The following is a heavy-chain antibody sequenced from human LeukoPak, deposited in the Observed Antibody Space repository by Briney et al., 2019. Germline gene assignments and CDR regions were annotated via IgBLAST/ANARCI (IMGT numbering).Heavy chain of an antibody. CDR1: GFTFDEYA. D-gene: IGHD2-15*01. J-gene: IGHJ3*02. CDR2: ISWNSGSI. CDR3: AKTVVVAATYDAFDI. V-gene: IGHV3-9*01. Sequence: GRSLRLSCAASGFTFDEYAMHWVRQAPGKGLEWVSGISWNSGSIGYADSVKGRFTISRDNAKNSLYLQMNSLRAEDTALYYCAKTVVVAATYDAFDIWGQGTMVTVSS.